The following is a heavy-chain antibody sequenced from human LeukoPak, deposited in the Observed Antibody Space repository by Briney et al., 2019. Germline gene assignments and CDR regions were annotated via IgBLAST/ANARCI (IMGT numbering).Heavy chain of an antibody. CDR1: GFTVSSNY. V-gene: IGHV3-53*01. Sequence: GGSLRLSCAASGFTVSSNYMSWVRQAPGKGLEWVSVIYSGGSTYYADSVKGRFTISRDNSKNTLYLQMNSLRAEDTAVYYCAKDQGRYYDVNWFDPWGQGTLVTVSS. CDR2: IYSGGST. CDR3: AKDQGRYYDVNWFDP. D-gene: IGHD3-3*01. J-gene: IGHJ5*02.